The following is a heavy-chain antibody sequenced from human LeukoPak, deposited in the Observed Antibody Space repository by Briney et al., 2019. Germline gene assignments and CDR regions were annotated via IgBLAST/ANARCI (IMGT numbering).Heavy chain of an antibody. CDR2: IYTSGST. V-gene: IGHV4-4*07. D-gene: IGHD5-24*01. J-gene: IGHJ4*02. Sequence: SETLSLTCTASGGSISNYYWSWIRQPAGKGLEWIGRIYTSGSTNYNPSLKSRVTMSIDTSKKQFSLKLTSVTAADTAVYYCTRDGGEGYNWVDYWGQGTLVTVSA. CDR1: GGSISNYY. CDR3: TRDGGEGYNWVDY.